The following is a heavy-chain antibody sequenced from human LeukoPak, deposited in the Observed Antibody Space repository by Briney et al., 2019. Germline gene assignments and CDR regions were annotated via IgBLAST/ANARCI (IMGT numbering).Heavy chain of an antibody. V-gene: IGHV1-46*01. D-gene: IGHD6-13*01. Sequence: ASEKVSCKVSGYTLTKLSIYWVRQAPGQGLEWMGIINPSGGSTSYAQKFQGRVTMTRDTSTSTVYMELSSLRCEDTAVYYCAREEAAAGRTFDYWGQGTLVTVSS. CDR3: AREEAAAGRTFDY. CDR1: GYTLTKLS. J-gene: IGHJ4*02. CDR2: INPSGGST.